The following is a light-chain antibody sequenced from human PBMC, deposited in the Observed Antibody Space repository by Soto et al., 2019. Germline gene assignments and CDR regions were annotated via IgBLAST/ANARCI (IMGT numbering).Light chain of an antibody. V-gene: IGLV1-40*01. CDR1: NSNIGAGYD. Sequence: QSVLTQPPSVSGAPGQRATISCTESNSNIGAGYDVHWYQQLPGTAPKLLIAAVTSRPSGVPDRFSGSKSGTSAYLAITGLQAEDEADYYCQSFDSGLSGWVFGGGTKLTVL. J-gene: IGLJ3*02. CDR3: QSFDSGLSGWV. CDR2: AVT.